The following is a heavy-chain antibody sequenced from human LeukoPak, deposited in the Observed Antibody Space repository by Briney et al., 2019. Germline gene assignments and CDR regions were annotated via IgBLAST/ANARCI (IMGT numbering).Heavy chain of an antibody. CDR1: GFTFSSYW. D-gene: IGHD3-10*01. CDR2: IKQDGSEK. CDR3: ARDRGGYYFDY. V-gene: IGHV3-7*01. Sequence: PGGSLRLSCAASGFTFSSYWMSWVRQAPGKGLEWEANIKQDGSEKYYVDSVKGRFTISRDNAKNSLYLQMNSLRAEDTAVYYCARDRGGYYFDYWGQGTLVTVSS. J-gene: IGHJ4*02.